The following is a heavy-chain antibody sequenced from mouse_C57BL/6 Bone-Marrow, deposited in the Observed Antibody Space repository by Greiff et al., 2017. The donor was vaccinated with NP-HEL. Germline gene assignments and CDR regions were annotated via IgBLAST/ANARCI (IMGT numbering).Heavy chain of an antibody. CDR1: GYTFTSYW. D-gene: IGHD4-1*01. CDR3: ARRNWDERGY. J-gene: IGHJ2*01. Sequence: QVQLKESGAELVKPGASVKMSCKASGYTFTSYWITWVKQRPGQGLEWIGDIYPGSGSTNYNEKFKSKATLTVDTSSSTAYMQLSSLTSEDSAVYYCARRNWDERGYWGQGTTLTVSS. CDR2: IYPGSGST. V-gene: IGHV1-55*01.